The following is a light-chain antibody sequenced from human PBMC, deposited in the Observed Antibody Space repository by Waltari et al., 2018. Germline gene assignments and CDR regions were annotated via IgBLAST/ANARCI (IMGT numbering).Light chain of an antibody. CDR2: GVT. Sequence: QSALTQPAAVSGSLGQSITISCAGGSGDIGTYNFVSWLQQQPGRAPRRILSGVTTGPSGVSDRFSGSKFGNTASLTISGLQAEDEADYYCCSYAGPSTWVFGGGTKLTVI. CDR3: CSYAGPSTWV. J-gene: IGLJ3*02. V-gene: IGLV2-23*02. CDR1: SGDIGTYNF.